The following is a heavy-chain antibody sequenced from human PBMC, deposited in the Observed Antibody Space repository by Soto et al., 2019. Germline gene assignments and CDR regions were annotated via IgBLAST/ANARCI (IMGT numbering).Heavy chain of an antibody. V-gene: IGHV1-2*02. D-gene: IGHD3-22*01. CDR3: ARDRRFYDSGTSDIATDAFHV. CDR2: INPNSGGT. Sequence: ASVKVSCKASGYTFTGDHMHWGRQAPGQGLEWMGWINPNSGGTDYAQKFQGRVTMTRDTSISTAYMEVSRLRSDDTAVYYCARDRRFYDSGTSDIATDAFHVWGQGTTVTVS. CDR1: GYTFTGDH. J-gene: IGHJ3*01.